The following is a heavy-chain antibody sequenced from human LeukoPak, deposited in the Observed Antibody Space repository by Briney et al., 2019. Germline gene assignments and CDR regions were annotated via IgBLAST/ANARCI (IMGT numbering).Heavy chain of an antibody. CDR2: ISAYNGNT. V-gene: IGHV1-18*01. CDR1: GYTFTSYD. Sequence: ASVKVSCKASGYTFTSYDINWVRQATGQGLEWMGWISAYNGNTNYAQKLQGRVTMTTDTSTSTAYMELRSLRSDDTAVYYCARRVGATTERWFDPWGQGTLVTVSS. CDR3: ARRVGATTERWFDP. D-gene: IGHD1-26*01. J-gene: IGHJ5*02.